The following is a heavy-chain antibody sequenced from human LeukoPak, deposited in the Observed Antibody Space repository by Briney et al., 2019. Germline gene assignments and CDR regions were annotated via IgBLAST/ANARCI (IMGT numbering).Heavy chain of an antibody. CDR3: ARHLVDILTGYYSD. Sequence: PSETLSLTCAVYGGSFTNYWWSWIRQPPGKGLEWIGEINHNGRTNYNPSLKSRVTISVDTSKNQFSLKLSSVTAADTAVYYCARHLVDILTGYYSDWGQGTLVTVSS. CDR1: GGSFTNYW. V-gene: IGHV4-34*01. D-gene: IGHD3-9*01. J-gene: IGHJ4*02. CDR2: INHNGRT.